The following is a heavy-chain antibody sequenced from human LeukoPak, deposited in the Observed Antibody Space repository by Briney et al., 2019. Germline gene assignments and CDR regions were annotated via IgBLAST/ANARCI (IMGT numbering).Heavy chain of an antibody. CDR2: ISSGSSYI. Sequence: GGSLRLSCAASGFTFSSYSMNWVRQAPGKGLEWVSSISSGSSYIYYADSVKGRFTISRDNAKNSLYLQMNSLRAEDTALYYCARDICSGGSCYPPLLWGQGTLVTVSS. CDR3: ARDICSGGSCYPPLL. CDR1: GFTFSSYS. V-gene: IGHV3-21*01. D-gene: IGHD2-15*01. J-gene: IGHJ4*02.